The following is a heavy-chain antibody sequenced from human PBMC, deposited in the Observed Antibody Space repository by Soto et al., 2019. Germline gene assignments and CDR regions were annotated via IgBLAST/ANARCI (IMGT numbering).Heavy chain of an antibody. D-gene: IGHD3-10*01. CDR2: IYYSGST. CDR3: ARSFMGIRGVMQYYFDS. CDR1: GGSISSYY. V-gene: IGHV4-59*01. J-gene: IGHJ4*02. Sequence: PAETLSLTCTVSGGSISSYYWSWMRLPPGKGLEWIGYIYYSGSTNYNPSLKSRVTISVDTSKNQFSLKLSSVTAADTAVYYCARSFMGIRGVMQYYFDSWGRGTLVTVSS.